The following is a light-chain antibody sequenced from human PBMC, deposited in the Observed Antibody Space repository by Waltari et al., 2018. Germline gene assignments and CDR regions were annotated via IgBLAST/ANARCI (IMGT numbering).Light chain of an antibody. CDR3: QQRSNWPPPT. Sequence: EIVLTQSPATLSLSPGERATLSCRASQSVSSYLAWYQQKPGQAPRLLIYDASNRATGIPARFSVSGSGTDFTLTISSLEPEDFAVYYCQQRSNWPPPTFGQGTRLEIK. J-gene: IGKJ5*01. CDR1: QSVSSY. V-gene: IGKV3-11*01. CDR2: DAS.